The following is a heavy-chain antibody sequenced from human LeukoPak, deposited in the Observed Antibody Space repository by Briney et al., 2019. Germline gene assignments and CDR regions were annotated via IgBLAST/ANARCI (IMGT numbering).Heavy chain of an antibody. CDR3: AKDLRSVGATALDI. J-gene: IGHJ3*02. CDR2: IRYDGSNK. Sequence: GGSLRLSCAASGFTFSSYGMHWVRQAPGKGLEWVAFIRYDGSNKFYADSVKGRFTISRDNAKNSLYLQMNSLRAEDTALYYCAKDLRSVGATALDIWGQGTMVTVSS. V-gene: IGHV3-30*02. D-gene: IGHD1-26*01. CDR1: GFTFSSYG.